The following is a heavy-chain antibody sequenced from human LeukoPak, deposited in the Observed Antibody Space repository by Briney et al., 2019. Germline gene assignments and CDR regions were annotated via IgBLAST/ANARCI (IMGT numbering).Heavy chain of an antibody. J-gene: IGHJ4*02. V-gene: IGHV1-2*02. CDR3: AREEVIAAAGPTLDY. D-gene: IGHD6-13*01. CDR2: INPNSGGT. Sequence: ASVKVSCKASGYTFTDYYMHWVRQAPGQGLGWMGWINPNSGGTNYAQKFQGRATMTRDTSISTAYMELSRLRSDDTAVFYCAREEVIAAAGPTLDYWGQGALVTVSS. CDR1: GYTFTDYY.